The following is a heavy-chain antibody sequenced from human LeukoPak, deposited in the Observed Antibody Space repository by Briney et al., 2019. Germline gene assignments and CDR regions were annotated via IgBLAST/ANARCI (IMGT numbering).Heavy chain of an antibody. V-gene: IGHV3-33*01. D-gene: IGHD4-17*01. Sequence: GGSLRLSCAASGFTFSSYGMHWVRQAPGKGLEWVAVIWYDGSNKYYADSVKGRFTISRDNSKNTLYLQLNSLRAEDTAVYYCARGYGDRASNLYSYYRMDVWGQGTTVTVSS. CDR1: GFTFSSYG. CDR2: IWYDGSNK. J-gene: IGHJ6*02. CDR3: ARGYGDRASNLYSYYRMDV.